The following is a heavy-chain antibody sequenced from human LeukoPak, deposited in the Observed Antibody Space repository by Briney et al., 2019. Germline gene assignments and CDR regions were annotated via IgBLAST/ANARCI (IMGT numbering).Heavy chain of an antibody. CDR3: VLLSSRWDWFDP. D-gene: IGHD6-13*01. Sequence: GGSLRLSCAASGFTLSSYAIHWVRQAPGKGLEWVAVISYDGSNKYYADSVKGRFTISRDNSKNTLYLQMNSLSAEDTAVYYCVLLSSRWDWFDPWGQGTLVTVSS. CDR1: GFTLSSYA. V-gene: IGHV3-30*01. J-gene: IGHJ5*02. CDR2: ISYDGSNK.